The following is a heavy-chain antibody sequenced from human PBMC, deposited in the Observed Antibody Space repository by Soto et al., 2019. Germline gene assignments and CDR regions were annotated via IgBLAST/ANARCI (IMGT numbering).Heavy chain of an antibody. CDR1: VGSISSYY. CDR2: IYTSGST. CDR3: ARGRYCLTGRCFPNWFDS. V-gene: IGHV4-4*07. Sequence: SETLSLTCTVSVGSISSYYWSWIRQPAGKGLEWIGRIYTSGSTNYNPSLKSRVTMSVDTSKSQFSLNVTSVTAADTAVYFCARGRYCLTGRCFPNWFDSWGQGALVTVSS. D-gene: IGHD7-27*01. J-gene: IGHJ5*01.